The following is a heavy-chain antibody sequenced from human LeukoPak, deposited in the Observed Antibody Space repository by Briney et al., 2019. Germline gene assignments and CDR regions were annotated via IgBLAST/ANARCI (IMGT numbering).Heavy chain of an antibody. J-gene: IGHJ4*02. CDR3: ARDSSSWSTPYYFDY. CDR2: INPNSGGT. V-gene: IGHV1-2*04. CDR1: GYTFTGYY. Sequence: ASVKVSCKASGYTFTGYYMHWVRQAPGQGLEWMGWINPNSGGTNYAQKFQGWVTMTRDTSISTAYMELSRLRSDDTAVYYCARDSSSWSTPYYFDYWGQGTLVTVSS. D-gene: IGHD6-13*01.